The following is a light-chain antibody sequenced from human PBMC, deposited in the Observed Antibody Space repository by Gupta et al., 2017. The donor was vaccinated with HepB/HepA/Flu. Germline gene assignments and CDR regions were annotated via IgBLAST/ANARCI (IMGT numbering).Light chain of an antibody. CDR3: SAYTSSSTYV. J-gene: IGLJ1*01. CDR2: DVI. V-gene: IGLV2-14*03. CDR1: SSDVDGYNY. Sequence: QPALSQPASVSGSTGPPITISSTGTSSDVDGYNYVSWYQQHPGRAPKLMFYDVINRPSGVSNRFSGSKAGNTASLTISGLQAEDEADYYCSAYTSSSTYVVGTGTKVTVL.